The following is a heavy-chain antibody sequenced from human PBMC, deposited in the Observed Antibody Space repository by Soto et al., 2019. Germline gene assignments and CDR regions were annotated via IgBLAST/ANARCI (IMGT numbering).Heavy chain of an antibody. V-gene: IGHV3-53*04. CDR1: GFTVSGNY. Sequence: EVQLVESGGGLVQVGGSLRLSCAASGFTVSGNYMTWVRQAPGKGLEWVSVIYGAGTTYYADSVKGRFTISRQNSENTLYLQMNSLRVEDTAVYYCARGGGGSLDYSGQGTMF. CDR2: IYGAGTT. CDR3: ARGGGGSLDY. J-gene: IGHJ4*02. D-gene: IGHD3-16*01.